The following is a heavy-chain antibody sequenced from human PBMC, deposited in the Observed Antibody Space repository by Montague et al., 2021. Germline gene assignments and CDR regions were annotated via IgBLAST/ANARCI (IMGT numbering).Heavy chain of an antibody. V-gene: IGHV4-59*01. Sequence: SETLSLTCTVSGGSMSSYYWSWIRQPPGKGLEWIGYIYYSGSTNYNPSLKSRVTIAVDTSKNQFSLKLSSVTAPDTAVYYCASYSTWGWPLGAFDIWGQGTMVTVSS. CDR3: ASYSTWGWPLGAFDI. CDR2: IYYSGST. J-gene: IGHJ3*02. D-gene: IGHD6-13*01. CDR1: GGSMSSYY.